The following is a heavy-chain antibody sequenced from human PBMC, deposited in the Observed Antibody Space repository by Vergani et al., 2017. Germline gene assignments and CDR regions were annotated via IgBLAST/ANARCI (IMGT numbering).Heavy chain of an antibody. CDR1: GYTFTGYY. Sequence: QVQLVQSGAEVKKPGASVKVSCKASGYTFTGYYMHWVRQAPGQGLEWMGWINPNSGGTNYAQKFQGRVTMTRDTSTSTVYMELSSLRSEDTAVYYCARDPSASRGYSGPYYFDYWGQGTLVTVSS. CDR2: INPNSGGT. J-gene: IGHJ4*02. V-gene: IGHV1-2*02. CDR3: ARDPSASRGYSGPYYFDY. D-gene: IGHD5-12*01.